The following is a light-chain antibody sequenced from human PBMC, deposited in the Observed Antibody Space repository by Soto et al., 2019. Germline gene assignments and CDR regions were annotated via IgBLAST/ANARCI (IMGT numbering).Light chain of an antibody. Sequence: EIVLTQSPATLSLSPGERATLSCRASQSVSTYLAWYQQKPGQAPRLLIYDAFNRATGIPARFSGSGSGTDVTLIISSLEPEDFAVYYCQQRSNWPRTFGQGTKVDIK. CDR1: QSVSTY. J-gene: IGKJ1*01. CDR3: QQRSNWPRT. CDR2: DAF. V-gene: IGKV3-11*01.